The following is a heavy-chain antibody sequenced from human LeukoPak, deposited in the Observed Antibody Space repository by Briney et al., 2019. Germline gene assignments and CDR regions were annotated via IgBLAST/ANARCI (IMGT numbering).Heavy chain of an antibody. V-gene: IGHV4-34*01. CDR2: INHSGST. Sequence: SETLSLTCTVSGGSISSYYWSWIRQPPGKGLEWIGEINHSGSTNYNPSLKSRVTISVDTSKNQFSLKLSSVTAADTAVYYCARHRSRSIAARPGAFDIWGQGTMVTVSS. D-gene: IGHD6-6*01. CDR1: GGSISSYY. CDR3: ARHRSRSIAARPGAFDI. J-gene: IGHJ3*02.